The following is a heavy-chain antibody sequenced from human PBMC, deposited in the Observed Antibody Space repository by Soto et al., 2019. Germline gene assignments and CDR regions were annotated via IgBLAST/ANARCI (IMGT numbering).Heavy chain of an antibody. Sequence: SETLSLTCTVSGGSISSGGYYWSWIRQHPGKGLEWIGYIYYSGSTYYNPSLKSRVTISVDTSKNQFSLKLSSVTAADTAVYYCARVAVGNGFYYYYYYGMDVWGQGTTVTV. CDR2: IYYSGST. CDR1: GGSISSGGYY. J-gene: IGHJ6*02. V-gene: IGHV4-31*03. D-gene: IGHD2-2*01. CDR3: ARVAVGNGFYYYYYYGMDV.